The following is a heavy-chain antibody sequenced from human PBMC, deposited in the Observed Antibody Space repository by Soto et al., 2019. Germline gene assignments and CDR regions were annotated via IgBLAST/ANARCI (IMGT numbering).Heavy chain of an antibody. D-gene: IGHD3-9*01. Sequence: GGSLRLSCAASGFTFSSYAMSWVRQAPGKGLEWVSAISGSGGSTYYADSVKGRFTISRDNSKNTLYLQMNSLRAEDTAVYYCAKDPSDILTPGGNWFDPWGQGTLVTVSS. CDR3: AKDPSDILTPGGNWFDP. CDR1: GFTFSSYA. J-gene: IGHJ5*02. V-gene: IGHV3-23*01. CDR2: ISGSGGST.